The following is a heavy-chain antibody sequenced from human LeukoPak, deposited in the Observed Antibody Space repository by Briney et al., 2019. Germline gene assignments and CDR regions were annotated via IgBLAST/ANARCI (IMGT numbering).Heavy chain of an antibody. CDR2: MNPNSGNT. D-gene: IGHD4-17*01. CDR1: GYTFTSYD. CDR3: ARGEYGDYGRPQGGMDV. Sequence: GASVKVSCKASGYTFTSYDINWVRQATGQGLEWMGWMNPNSGNTGYAQKFQGRVTITRNTSISTAYMELSSLRSEDTAVYYCARGEYGDYGRPQGGMDVWGQGTTVTVSS. J-gene: IGHJ6*02. V-gene: IGHV1-8*03.